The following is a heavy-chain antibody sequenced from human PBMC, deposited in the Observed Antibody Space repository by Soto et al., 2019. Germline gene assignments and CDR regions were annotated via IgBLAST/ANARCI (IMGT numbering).Heavy chain of an antibody. CDR1: GCSISSYY. Sequence: PSETLSLICPVSGCSISSYYWSWIRQPAGKGLEWIGRIYTSGSTNYNPSLKSRVTMSVDTSKNQFSLKLSSVTAADTAVYYCARDNAAAGSYFDYWGQGTLVTVSS. CDR2: IYTSGST. V-gene: IGHV4-4*07. CDR3: ARDNAAAGSYFDY. J-gene: IGHJ4*02. D-gene: IGHD6-13*01.